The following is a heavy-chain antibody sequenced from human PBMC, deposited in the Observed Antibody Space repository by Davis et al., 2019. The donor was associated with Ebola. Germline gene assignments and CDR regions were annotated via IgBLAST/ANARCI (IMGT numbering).Heavy chain of an antibody. D-gene: IGHD2-21*02. CDR1: GFTFSSYS. Sequence: GESLKISCAAYGFTFSSYSMNWVRQAPGKGLEWVSSISSSSSYIYYADSVKGRFTISRDNAKNSLYLQMNSLRAEDTAVYYGARRDFTAYGMDVWGKGTTVTVSS. CDR2: ISSSSSYI. V-gene: IGHV3-21*01. J-gene: IGHJ6*04. CDR3: ARRDFTAYGMDV.